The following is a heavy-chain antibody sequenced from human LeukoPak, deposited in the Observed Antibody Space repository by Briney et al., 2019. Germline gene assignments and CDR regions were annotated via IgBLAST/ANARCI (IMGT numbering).Heavy chain of an antibody. CDR3: AKGRDTSGRQNFDF. CDR1: GFTFTSYA. Sequence: PGGSLRLSCEASGFTFTSYAMHWVRQAPGKGLEWVSSVSASGSATFYTDSMNGRFTISRDNAKNTFFLQMKNLRPGDTALYYCAKGRDTSGRQNFDFWGQGTLVTVPP. J-gene: IGHJ4*02. CDR2: VSASGSAT. D-gene: IGHD6-19*01. V-gene: IGHV3-23*01.